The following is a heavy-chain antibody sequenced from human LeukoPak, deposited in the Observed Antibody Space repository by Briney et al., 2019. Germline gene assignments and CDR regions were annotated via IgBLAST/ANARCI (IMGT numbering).Heavy chain of an antibody. CDR1: GYTFTGYY. CDR3: ARDTLLLWFGEA. D-gene: IGHD3-10*01. V-gene: IGHV1-69*13. J-gene: IGHJ5*02. Sequence: ASVKVSCKASGYTFTGYYMHWVRQAPGQGLEWMGGIIPIFGTANYAQKFQGRVTITADESTSTAYMELSSLRSEDTAVYYCARDTLLLWFGEAWGQGTLVTVSS. CDR2: IIPIFGTA.